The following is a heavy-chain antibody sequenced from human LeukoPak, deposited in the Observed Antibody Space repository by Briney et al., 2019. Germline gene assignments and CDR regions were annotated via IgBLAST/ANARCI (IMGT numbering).Heavy chain of an antibody. J-gene: IGHJ4*02. CDR1: GGSISSGDYY. CDR2: IYYSGST. D-gene: IGHD5-18*01. V-gene: IGHV4-30-4*01. CDR3: ASRGYTDGHFGY. Sequence: SQTLSLTCTVSGGSISSGDYYWSWIRQPPGKALEWIGYIYYSGSTYYNPSLKSRVTISIDTSKNQLSLKLSSVTAADTAMYYCASRGYTDGHFGYWGPGTLVTVSS.